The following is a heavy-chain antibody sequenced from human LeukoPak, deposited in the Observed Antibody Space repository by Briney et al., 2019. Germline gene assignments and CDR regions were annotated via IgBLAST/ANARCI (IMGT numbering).Heavy chain of an antibody. CDR3: VRYVYSTAGPFDY. Sequence: GGSLRLSCAASGFTFSSYWMHWVRQAPGKGLVWVSRINIDGSTTTYTDSVKGRFTISRDNAKNTLYLRMNSLRAEDTAVYYCVRYVYSTAGPFDYWGQGTLVAVSS. D-gene: IGHD4-11*01. J-gene: IGHJ4*02. CDR2: INIDGSTT. CDR1: GFTFSSYW. V-gene: IGHV3-74*03.